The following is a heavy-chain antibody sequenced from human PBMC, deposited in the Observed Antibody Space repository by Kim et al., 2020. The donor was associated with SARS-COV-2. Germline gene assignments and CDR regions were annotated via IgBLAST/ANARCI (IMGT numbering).Heavy chain of an antibody. CDR2: IKSDGNEQ. J-gene: IGHJ4*02. CDR1: GFTFSGDW. Sequence: GESLRLSCAASGFTFSGDWMSWVRQAPGKGPEWVASIKSDGNEQYYVDSVKGRFTISRDNAKKSLYLEMNSLRAEDTALYYCARAGNWGQGTLVTVSS. CDR3: ARAGN. V-gene: IGHV3-7*03.